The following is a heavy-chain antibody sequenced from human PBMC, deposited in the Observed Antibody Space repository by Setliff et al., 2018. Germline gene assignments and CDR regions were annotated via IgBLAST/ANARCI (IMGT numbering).Heavy chain of an antibody. CDR3: ARDLGHGGDSDY. CDR1: GYSISSGYI. CDR2: IGHTGSI. J-gene: IGHJ4*01. V-gene: IGHV4-38-2*02. D-gene: IGHD2-21*02. Sequence: SETLSLTCTVSGYSISSGYIWGWIRQPPGKGLEWVGNIGHTGSINYNPSLKSRLTISRDTSKNQVSLKLNSVTATDTAVYYCARDLGHGGDSDYWGHGIQVTVSS.